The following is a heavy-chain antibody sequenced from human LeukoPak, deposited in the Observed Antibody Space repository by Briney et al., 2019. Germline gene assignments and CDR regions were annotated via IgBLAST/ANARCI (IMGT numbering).Heavy chain of an antibody. CDR1: GFTFSAYE. D-gene: IGHD6-19*01. J-gene: IGHJ6*03. CDR3: ARGAVAGYYYYYMDV. CDR2: ISSSASVI. Sequence: GGSLRLSCAASGFTFSAYEMSWVRQAPGKGLEWVSYISSSASVIKYADSVKGRFTVSRDNAKNSLYLQMNSLRAEDTAVYYCARGAVAGYYYYYMDVWGKGTTVTVSS. V-gene: IGHV3-48*03.